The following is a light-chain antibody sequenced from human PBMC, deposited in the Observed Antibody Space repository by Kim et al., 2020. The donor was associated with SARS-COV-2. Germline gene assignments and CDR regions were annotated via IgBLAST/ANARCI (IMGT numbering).Light chain of an antibody. CDR3: QAWDSSPV. Sequence: SYELTQPPSVSVSPGQTASITCSGDKLGDKYACWYQQKPGQSPVLVIYQDSKRPSGIPERFSGSNSGNTATLTISGTQAMDEADYHCQAWDSSPVFGGGT. J-gene: IGLJ3*02. V-gene: IGLV3-1*01. CDR1: KLGDKY. CDR2: QDS.